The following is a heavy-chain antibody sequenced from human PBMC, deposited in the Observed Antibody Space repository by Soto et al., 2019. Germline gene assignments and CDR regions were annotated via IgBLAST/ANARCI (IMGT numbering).Heavy chain of an antibody. CDR2: ISSSSSYI. V-gene: IGHV3-21*01. J-gene: IGHJ6*02. CDR3: ARDALTSVSGERYGMDF. Sequence: PRGSLRLSCAASGFTFSSYSMNWVRQAPGKRLEWVSSISSSSSYIYYADSVKGRFTISRDNAKNSLYLQMNSLRAEDTAVYYCARDALTSVSGERYGMDFWGQGTTVTGSS. CDR1: GFTFSSYS. D-gene: IGHD1-1*01.